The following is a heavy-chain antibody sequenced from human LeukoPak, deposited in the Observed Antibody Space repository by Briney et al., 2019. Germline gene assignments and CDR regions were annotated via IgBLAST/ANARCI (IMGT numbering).Heavy chain of an antibody. CDR1: GITFSNYS. CDR3: ATLAGYFDWFPRGGWFDP. D-gene: IGHD3-9*01. CDR2: ISGSGGGI. J-gene: IGHJ5*02. Sequence: GESLRLSCAPSGITFSNYSMNWVRQAPGKGLEWVSGISGSGGGIYYADSVKGRFTISRDNSKNTLYLQMNSLRAEDTAVYYCATLAGYFDWFPRGGWFDPWGQGTLVTVSS. V-gene: IGHV3-23*01.